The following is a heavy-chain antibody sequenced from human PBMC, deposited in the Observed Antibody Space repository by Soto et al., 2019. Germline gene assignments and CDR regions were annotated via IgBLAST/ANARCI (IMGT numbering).Heavy chain of an antibody. Sequence: QVQLVQSGAEVKKPGASVKVSCKASGYTFTSYYMHWVRQAPGQGLEWMGIINPSGGSTSYAQKFQRIVTMTSDTSTSTVYMERSSLRSEDTAVYYCARAKGSYDSSGYYSQSLRYWGQGTLVTVSS. CDR1: GYTFTSYY. V-gene: IGHV1-46*01. J-gene: IGHJ4*02. CDR2: INPSGGST. CDR3: ARAKGSYDSSGYYSQSLRY. D-gene: IGHD3-22*01.